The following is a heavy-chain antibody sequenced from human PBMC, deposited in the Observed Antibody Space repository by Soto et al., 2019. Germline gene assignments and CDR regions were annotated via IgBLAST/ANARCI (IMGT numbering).Heavy chain of an antibody. CDR2: ISAYNGNT. Sequence: ASVKVSCKASGYTFTSYGISWVRQAPGQGLEWMGWISAYNGNTNYAQKLQGRVTMTTDTSTSTAYMELRSLRSDDTAMYYCVRDRVGVVWDYFDLWGQGTPVTVSS. CDR3: VRDRVGVVWDYFDL. D-gene: IGHD1-26*01. J-gene: IGHJ4*02. V-gene: IGHV1-18*04. CDR1: GYTFTSYG.